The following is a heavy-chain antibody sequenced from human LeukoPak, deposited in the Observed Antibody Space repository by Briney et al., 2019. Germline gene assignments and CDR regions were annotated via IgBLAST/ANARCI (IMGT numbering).Heavy chain of an antibody. Sequence: SETLSLTCTVSGGSISSYYWSWIRQPPGKGLEWIGYIYYSGSTNYNPSLKSRVTISVDTSKNQFSLKLSSVTAADTAVYYCARGQGRSRSWIYYMDVWGKGTTVTVSS. J-gene: IGHJ6*03. V-gene: IGHV4-59*01. CDR3: ARGQGRSRSWIYYMDV. CDR1: GGSISSYY. D-gene: IGHD6-13*01. CDR2: IYYSGST.